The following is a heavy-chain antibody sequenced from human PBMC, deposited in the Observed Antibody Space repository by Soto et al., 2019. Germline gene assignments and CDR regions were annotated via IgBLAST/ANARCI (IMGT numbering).Heavy chain of an antibody. CDR1: GGSIGSYY. CDR3: ARTSNRMTTVRGEAFDI. J-gene: IGHJ3*02. Sequence: SETLSLTCTVSGGSIGSYYWSWIRQPPGKGLEWIGYIYYSGSTNYNPSLKSRVTISVDTSKNQFSLKLSSVTAADTAVYYCARTSNRMTTVRGEAFDIWGQGTMVTVSS. CDR2: IYYSGST. V-gene: IGHV4-59*01. D-gene: IGHD4-17*01.